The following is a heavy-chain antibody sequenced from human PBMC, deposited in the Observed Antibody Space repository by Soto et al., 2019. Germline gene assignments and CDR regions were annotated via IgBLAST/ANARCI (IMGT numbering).Heavy chain of an antibody. J-gene: IGHJ4*02. Sequence: QVQLVQSGGEVAKPGASVKVSCKASGYTFTNYGINWVRQAPGLGLEWMGWINVYNGKTNYAQKFQARVTMTTDTSTNSVYMELRSLRSDDTAVYYCERGPDPTYFDYWGQGTLVIVSS. CDR2: INVYNGKT. CDR1: GYTFTNYG. CDR3: ERGPDPTYFDY. V-gene: IGHV1-18*01.